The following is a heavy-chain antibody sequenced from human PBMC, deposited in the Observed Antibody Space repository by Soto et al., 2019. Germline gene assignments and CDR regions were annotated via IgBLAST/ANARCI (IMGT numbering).Heavy chain of an antibody. Sequence: ASVKVSCKASGYTFTSYGISWVRQAPGKGLEWMGGFDPEDGETIYAQKFQGRVTMTEDTSTDTAYMELSSLRSEDTAVYYCATERPIAAAGTVAFDIWGQGTMVTVSS. CDR1: GYTFTSYG. CDR3: ATERPIAAAGTVAFDI. J-gene: IGHJ3*02. D-gene: IGHD6-13*01. CDR2: FDPEDGET. V-gene: IGHV1-24*01.